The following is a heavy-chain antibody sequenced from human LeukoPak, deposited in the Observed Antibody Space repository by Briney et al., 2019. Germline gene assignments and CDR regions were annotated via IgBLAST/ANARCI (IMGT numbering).Heavy chain of an antibody. Sequence: PGGSLRLSCAASGFTFSNYAMNWVRQAPGKGLEWVSGISGGGGSTYYADSVKGRFTISRDNSKSTLYLQMNSLRAEDTALYYCTKDTYSLPRGSFDYWGQGILVTVSS. D-gene: IGHD5-12*01. CDR1: GFTFSNYA. CDR2: ISGGGGST. CDR3: TKDTYSLPRGSFDY. J-gene: IGHJ4*02. V-gene: IGHV3-23*01.